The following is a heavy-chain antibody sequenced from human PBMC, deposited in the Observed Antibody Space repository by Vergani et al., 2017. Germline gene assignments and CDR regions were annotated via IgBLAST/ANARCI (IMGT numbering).Heavy chain of an antibody. J-gene: IGHJ4*01. Sequence: VELLESGGGLAQPGGSLRVSCSASGFRFTTYYMSWVRQAPGKGLEWVSVIKSDVRTSYAESVMGRFTISRDTSRNAVYLQMNILRVEDTGVYYCTRSECSGTTCYGHYFDLWGHGSMVTVSS. D-gene: IGHD2-15*01. CDR3: TRSECSGTTCYGHYFDL. V-gene: IGHV3-66*02. CDR2: IKSDVRT. CDR1: GFRFTTYY.